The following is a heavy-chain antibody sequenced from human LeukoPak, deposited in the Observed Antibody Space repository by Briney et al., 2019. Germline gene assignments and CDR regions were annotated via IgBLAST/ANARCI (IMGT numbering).Heavy chain of an antibody. V-gene: IGHV3-7*01. Sequence: GGSLRLSCAASGFTFSDYWMTWVRQAPGKGLEWVANIKWDGSEKYYVDSVKGRFTISRDNAQNSLYLQMNSLRGKDTGVYYSARDNWGLRGFDLWGQGTLVTVSS. D-gene: IGHD5/OR15-5a*01. CDR1: GFTFSDYW. CDR2: IKWDGSEK. J-gene: IGHJ5*02. CDR3: ARDNWGLRGFDL.